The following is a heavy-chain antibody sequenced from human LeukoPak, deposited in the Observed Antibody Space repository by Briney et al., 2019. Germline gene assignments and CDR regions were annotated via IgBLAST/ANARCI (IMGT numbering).Heavy chain of an antibody. CDR1: GYPISSGYY. CDR3: ARGNGGYAYNWFDP. D-gene: IGHD5-12*01. V-gene: IGHV4-38-2*02. CDR2: IYHSGST. J-gene: IGHJ5*02. Sequence: SETLSLTCTVSGYPISSGYYWGWIRQPPGKGLEWIGSIYHSGSTYYNPSLKSRVTISVDTSKNQFSLKLSSVTAADTAVYYCARGNGGYAYNWFDPWGQGTLVTVSS.